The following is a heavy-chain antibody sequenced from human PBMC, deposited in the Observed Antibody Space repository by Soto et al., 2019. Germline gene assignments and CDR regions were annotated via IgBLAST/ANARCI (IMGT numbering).Heavy chain of an antibody. V-gene: IGHV3-23*01. CDR1: GFTFSSYA. D-gene: IGHD3-10*01. CDR2: VSAGGDMT. Sequence: DVQLLESGGHLVQPGGSLRLSCAASGFTFSSYAMSWVRQAPGTGLEWVSSVSAGGDMTYYSDSVKGRFTISRDNSNNALFLQMNSLRIEDTALYYCARGDRGGSGSPASYYYSGVDVWGQGNTVTVS. CDR3: ARGDRGGSGSPASYYYSGVDV. J-gene: IGHJ6*02.